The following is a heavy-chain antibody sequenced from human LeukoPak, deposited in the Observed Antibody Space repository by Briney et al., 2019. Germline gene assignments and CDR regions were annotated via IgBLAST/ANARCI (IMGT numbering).Heavy chain of an antibody. V-gene: IGHV3-30*18. J-gene: IGHJ4*02. CDR1: GFTLSSYA. Sequence: GRSLRLSCAASGFTLSSYAMHWVGQAPGKGLEWEAVISFDGRNKYYADSVKGRFTISRDNSKNTLYLQMNSLRAEDTAVYYCAKDHSRLRIAAAGMDYWGQGTLVTVSS. CDR2: ISFDGRNK. D-gene: IGHD6-13*01. CDR3: AKDHSRLRIAAAGMDY.